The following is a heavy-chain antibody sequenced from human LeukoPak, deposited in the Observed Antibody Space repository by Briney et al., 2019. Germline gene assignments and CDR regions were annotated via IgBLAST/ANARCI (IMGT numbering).Heavy chain of an antibody. CDR1: GFTFSSLA. J-gene: IGHJ4*02. Sequence: PGGSLRLSCTASGFTFSSLAMTWVRQAPGKGLEWVSGISHSGGSTHYADSVKGRVTISRDNSKNTLYLQINSLRAEDTAVYYCAKCGFPGYEKTFDYWGQGTLVTVSS. CDR3: AKCGFPGYEKTFDY. CDR2: ISHSGGST. V-gene: IGHV3-23*01. D-gene: IGHD5-12*01.